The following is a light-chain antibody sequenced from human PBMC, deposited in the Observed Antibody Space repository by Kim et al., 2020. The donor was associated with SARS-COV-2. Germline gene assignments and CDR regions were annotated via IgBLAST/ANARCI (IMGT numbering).Light chain of an antibody. V-gene: IGKV3-15*01. CDR2: SAS. CDR3: HQYNNWPHT. J-gene: IGKJ2*01. Sequence: VSPGERATLSGRASQSDGSNLAWYQQKPGQAPRLLIFSASIRATGIPTRLSGSGSETEFTLTISSLQSEDFAVYYCHQYNNWPHTFGQGTKLEI. CDR1: QSDGSN.